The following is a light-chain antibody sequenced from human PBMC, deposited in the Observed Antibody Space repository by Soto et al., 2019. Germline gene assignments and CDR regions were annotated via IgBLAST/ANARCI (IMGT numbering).Light chain of an antibody. CDR2: GAS. CDR1: QSVSSN. CDR3: QQYNYWPT. Sequence: EIVMTQSPATLSVSPGERATLSCRASQSVSSNLAWYQQKPGQAPRLLIYGASTRATGIPARFSGSGSGTELTLTITSLQSEDFAVYYCQQYNYWPTFGQGTKVEIK. V-gene: IGKV3-15*01. J-gene: IGKJ1*01.